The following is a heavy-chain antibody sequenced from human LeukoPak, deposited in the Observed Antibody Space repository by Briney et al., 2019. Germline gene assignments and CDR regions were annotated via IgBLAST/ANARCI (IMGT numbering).Heavy chain of an antibody. J-gene: IGHJ3*02. D-gene: IGHD1-26*01. CDR1: GYTFTGYY. Sequence: ASVKVSCKASGYTFTGYYMHWVRQAPGQGLEWMGWINPNSGGTNYAQKFQGRVTMTRDTSISTAYMELSRLRSDDTAVYYCARDQEWELLAAFDIWGQGTMVTVSS. CDR2: INPNSGGT. CDR3: ARDQEWELLAAFDI. V-gene: IGHV1-2*02.